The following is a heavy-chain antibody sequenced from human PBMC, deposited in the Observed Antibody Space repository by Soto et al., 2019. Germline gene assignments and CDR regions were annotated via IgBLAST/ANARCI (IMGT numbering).Heavy chain of an antibody. CDR3: RQTEEGGRSRTRAGWFDA. Sequence: QVTLKESGPVLVKSTETLTLTCTVSGFSLINAGIGVSCIRQPPAPALEWLAHIFSNNERTYSTSLNKRLTRSKHTWYSQGVIIMTNIDPVDTATYYYRQTEEGGRSRTRAGWFDAWGHRTLDTISS. CDR1: GFSLINAGIG. CDR2: IFSNNER. J-gene: IGHJ5*01. V-gene: IGHV2-26*01. D-gene: IGHD2-15*01.